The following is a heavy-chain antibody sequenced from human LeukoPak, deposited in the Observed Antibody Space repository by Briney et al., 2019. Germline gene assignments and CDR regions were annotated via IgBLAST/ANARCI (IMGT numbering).Heavy chain of an antibody. V-gene: IGHV1-2*02. CDR3: ARDKYSGSYGGFDP. Sequence: GASVKVSCKASGYTFTGYYMHWVRQAPGQGLEWMGWIDPNSGDTNSAQKFQGRVTMTRDMSIRTAYMELNRLRSDDTAVYYCARDKYSGSYGGFDPWGQGTLVTVSS. D-gene: IGHD1-26*01. CDR1: GYTFTGYY. J-gene: IGHJ5*02. CDR2: IDPNSGDT.